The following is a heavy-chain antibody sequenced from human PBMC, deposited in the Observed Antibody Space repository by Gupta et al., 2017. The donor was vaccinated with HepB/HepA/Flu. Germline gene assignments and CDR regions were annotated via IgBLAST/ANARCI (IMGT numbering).Heavy chain of an antibody. D-gene: IGHD4-17*01. CDR1: AFAFSISG. CDR3: AKGTVMTTVTTPFDY. CDR2: ITDDGSNR. J-gene: IGHJ4*02. V-gene: IGHV3-30*18. Sequence: VQLVESGECVVRPGRSMRLCCVASAFAFSISGMHWLLQAPGKGLEWFAVITDDGSNRYYVDSVKGRFTISRDNSKNTLYLQMNSLRGEDTAVYYCAKGTVMTTVTTPFDYWGQGTLVTVSS.